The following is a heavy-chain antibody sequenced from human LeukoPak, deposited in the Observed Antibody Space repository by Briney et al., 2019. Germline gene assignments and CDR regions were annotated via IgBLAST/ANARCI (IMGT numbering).Heavy chain of an antibody. CDR1: VFTFTSSA. CDR2: IVVGSVNT. D-gene: IGHD2-21*01. V-gene: IGHV1-58*01. CDR3: AVIAIPPFSFDY. Sequence: SVNVSCKASVFTFTSSAVQWVRQARGQRLEWIGWIVVGSVNTNYAQKFQERVTITRDMSTSTAYMELSSLRSEDTAVYYCAVIAIPPFSFDYWGQGTLVTVSS. J-gene: IGHJ4*02.